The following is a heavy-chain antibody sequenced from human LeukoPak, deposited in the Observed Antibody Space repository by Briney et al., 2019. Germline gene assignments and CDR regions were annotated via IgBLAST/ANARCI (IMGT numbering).Heavy chain of an antibody. CDR3: ARGASDWYFDL. Sequence: PSETLSLTCTVSGGSSSRHYWSWIRQPPGKGLEWVGHISNTGSTSYNPSLQSRVTIPVDTSKNQFSLKLTSVTPADTAVYYCARGASDWYFDLWGRGTLATVSS. D-gene: IGHD6-6*01. CDR1: GGSSSRHY. CDR2: ISNTGST. J-gene: IGHJ2*01. V-gene: IGHV4-59*11.